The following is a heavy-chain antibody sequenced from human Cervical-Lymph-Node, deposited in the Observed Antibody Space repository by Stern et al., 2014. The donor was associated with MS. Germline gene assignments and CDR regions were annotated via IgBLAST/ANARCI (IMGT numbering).Heavy chain of an antibody. D-gene: IGHD6-13*01. J-gene: IGHJ4*02. CDR2: RWAGGTKE. Sequence: VQLVESGGGAVQPGRSLRLSCATSGFTFSGYGMDWVRQAPGKGLEWVAIRWAGGTKEDDADAVKGRFTIARDNSKNTLYLQMTSLRAEDTAVYYCARDDRTSWYGGMPHWGQGTLVTVSS. V-gene: IGHV3-33*01. CDR3: ARDDRTSWYGGMPH. CDR1: GFTFSGYG.